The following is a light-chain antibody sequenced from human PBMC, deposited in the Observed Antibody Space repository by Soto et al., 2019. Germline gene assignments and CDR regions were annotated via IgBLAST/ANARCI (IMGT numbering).Light chain of an antibody. V-gene: IGLV2-14*01. J-gene: IGLJ1*01. CDR2: DVS. CDR3: SPYTSINTHV. CDR1: SSDVGGYNF. Sequence: QSVLAQPASVSGSPGQSITISCTGTSSDVGGYNFVSRYQQHPGKAPKLIISDVSNRPSGVSTRFSGSKSGNTASLTISGLQAEDEADYYCSPYTSINTHVFGTGTKVTVL.